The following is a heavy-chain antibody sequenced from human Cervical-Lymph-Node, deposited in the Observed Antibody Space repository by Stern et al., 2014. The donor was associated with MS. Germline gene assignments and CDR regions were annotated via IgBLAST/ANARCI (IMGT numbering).Heavy chain of an antibody. CDR1: GYTFTSYY. J-gene: IGHJ4*02. CDR3: AGGYTFDY. Sequence: QVQLVQSGAEVKKPGASVKVSCKASGYTFTSYYMHWGRQAPGQGLEWMGIIHPNDGSASYAQKFQDRVTMTRDTSTSTLYMELSSLSSEDTAVYYCAGGYTFDYWGQGTLVTVSS. CDR2: IHPNDGSA. V-gene: IGHV1-46*01. D-gene: IGHD5-18*01.